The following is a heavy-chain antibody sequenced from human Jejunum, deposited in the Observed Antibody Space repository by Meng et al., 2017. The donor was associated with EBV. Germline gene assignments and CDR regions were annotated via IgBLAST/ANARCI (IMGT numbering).Heavy chain of an antibody. V-gene: IGHV1-18*01. CDR2: ISVYRGNT. J-gene: IGHJ4*02. Sequence: QVWLVKYGAEVKKPGASVKVSCKASGYDFINSGISWVRQAPGQGLEWMGWISVYRGNTNYAQRFQDRVTLTTNTSTSTVYMELRSLTSDDTAVYYCARDRSNSDYWGQGTLVTVSS. CDR1: GYDFINSG. D-gene: IGHD5-24*01. CDR3: ARDRSNSDY.